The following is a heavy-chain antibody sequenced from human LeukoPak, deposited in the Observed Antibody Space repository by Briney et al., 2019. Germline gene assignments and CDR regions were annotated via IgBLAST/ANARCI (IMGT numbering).Heavy chain of an antibody. J-gene: IGHJ4*02. CDR3: VGLWFGDSTLDY. V-gene: IGHV3-64D*06. Sequence: GGSLRLSCSASRFTFSSYVMHWVRQAPGRGLDYVSAISSNGGSTYYADSVKGRFTISRDNSKNTLYLQMSSLRAEDTAVYYCVGLWFGDSTLDYWGQGTLVTVSS. CDR2: ISSNGGST. D-gene: IGHD3-10*01. CDR1: RFTFSSYV.